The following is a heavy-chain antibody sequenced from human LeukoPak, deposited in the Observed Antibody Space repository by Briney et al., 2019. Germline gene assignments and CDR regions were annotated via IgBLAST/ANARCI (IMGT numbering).Heavy chain of an antibody. CDR1: GGSISSYY. D-gene: IGHD3-10*01. CDR3: ARPMVRGATSPFDY. J-gene: IGHJ4*02. V-gene: IGHV4-59*08. CDR2: IYYSGST. Sequence: SETLSLTCTVSGGSISSYYWSWIRQPPGKGLEWIGYIYYSGSTNYNPSLKSRVTISVDTSKNQFSLKLSSVTAADTAVCYCARPMVRGATSPFDYWGQGTLVTVSS.